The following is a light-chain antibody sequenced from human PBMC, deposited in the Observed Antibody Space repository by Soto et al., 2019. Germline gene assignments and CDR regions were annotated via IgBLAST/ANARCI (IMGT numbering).Light chain of an antibody. Sequence: EIVLTQSPGTLSLSPGERATLSCRASQSVSSSQLAWYQQRPGQAPRLLVYGAFTRATGIADRFSGSGSGTDFTLTISRLEPEDFAVYYCQQYGSSGVTFGPGTKVDIK. CDR3: QQYGSSGVT. CDR2: GAF. V-gene: IGKV3-20*01. J-gene: IGKJ3*01. CDR1: QSVSSSQ.